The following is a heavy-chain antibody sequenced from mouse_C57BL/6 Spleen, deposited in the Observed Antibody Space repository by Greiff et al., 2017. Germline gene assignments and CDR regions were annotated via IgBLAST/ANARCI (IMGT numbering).Heavy chain of an antibody. J-gene: IGHJ4*01. CDR1: GFTFSSYA. Sequence: EVKLMESGGGLVKPGGSLKLSCAASGFTFSSYAMSWVRQTPEKRLEWVATISDGGSYTYYPDNVKGRFTISRDNAKNNLYLQMSHLKSEDTAMYYCARDSNFSAMDYWGQGTSVTVSS. V-gene: IGHV5-4*01. CDR3: ARDSNFSAMDY. D-gene: IGHD2-5*01. CDR2: ISDGGSYT.